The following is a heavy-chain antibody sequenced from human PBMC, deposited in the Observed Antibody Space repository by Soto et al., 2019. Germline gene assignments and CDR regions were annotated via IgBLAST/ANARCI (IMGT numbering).Heavy chain of an antibody. V-gene: IGHV3-74*01. J-gene: IGHJ4*02. CDR3: ARNRGYGDYYLDY. CDR1: GFTFSSYW. D-gene: IGHD4-17*01. CDR2: INSDGSTT. Sequence: EVQLVESGGGLVQPGGSLRLSCAATGFTFSSYWMHWVRQAPGKGLVWVSRINSDGSTTSYADSVKGRFTISRDNAKNTLDLQMNSLRDDDTAVYYCARNRGYGDYYLDYWGQGTLVTVSS.